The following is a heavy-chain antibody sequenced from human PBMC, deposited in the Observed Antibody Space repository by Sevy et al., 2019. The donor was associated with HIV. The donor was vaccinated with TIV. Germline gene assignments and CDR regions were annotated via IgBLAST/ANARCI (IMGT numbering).Heavy chain of an antibody. CDR1: GDSVSSNSAA. CDR2: TYYRSKWYY. Sequence: SQTLSLTCAISGDSVSSNSAAWNRIRQSPSRGLEWLGRTYYRSKWYYDYALSVKSRITINPDTSKNQFSLQLNSVTPEDTAVFFCARDSVYCSGGSCYSESFDSWGQGTLVTVSS. D-gene: IGHD2-15*01. V-gene: IGHV6-1*01. J-gene: IGHJ4*02. CDR3: ARDSVYCSGGSCYSESFDS.